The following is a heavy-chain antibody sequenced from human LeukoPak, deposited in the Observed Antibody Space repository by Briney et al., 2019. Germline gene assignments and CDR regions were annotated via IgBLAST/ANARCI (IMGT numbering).Heavy chain of an antibody. CDR2: INPNSGGT. Sequence: ASVKVSCKASGYTFTSYGISWVRQAPGQGLEWMGWINPNSGGTNYAQKFQGRVTMTRDTSISTAYMELSRLRSDDTAVYYCARVMVVAATADYWGQGTLVTVSS. J-gene: IGHJ4*02. D-gene: IGHD2-15*01. CDR1: GYTFTSYG. CDR3: ARVMVVAATADY. V-gene: IGHV1-2*02.